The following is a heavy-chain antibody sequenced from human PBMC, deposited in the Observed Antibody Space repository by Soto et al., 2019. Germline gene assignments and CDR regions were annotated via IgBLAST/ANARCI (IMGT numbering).Heavy chain of an antibody. CDR1: GFTFSSYG. V-gene: IGHV3-30*03. CDR3: ARIDFPDY. J-gene: IGHJ4*02. CDR2: ISYDGSDK. D-gene: IGHD3-9*01. Sequence: QVQLVESGGGVVQPGRSLRLSCAASGFTFSSYGMHWVRQAPGKGLEWVAVISYDGSDKYYADSVKGRFTISRDNSKNTLYLQMNSLRAEDTAVYYCARIDFPDYWGQGILVTVSS.